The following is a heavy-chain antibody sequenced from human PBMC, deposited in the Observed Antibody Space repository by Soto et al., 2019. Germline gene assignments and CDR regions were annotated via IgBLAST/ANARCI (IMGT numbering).Heavy chain of an antibody. J-gene: IGHJ6*02. D-gene: IGHD6-6*01. Sequence: PSETLSLTCAVYGGSFSGYYWSWIRQPPGKGLEWIGEINPSGSTNYNPSLKCRVTISVDTSKNQFSLKLSSVTAADTAVYYCARNRYGIAAQAYYYYGMDVWGQGTTVT. CDR2: INPSGST. CDR3: ARNRYGIAAQAYYYYGMDV. CDR1: GGSFSGYY. V-gene: IGHV4-34*01.